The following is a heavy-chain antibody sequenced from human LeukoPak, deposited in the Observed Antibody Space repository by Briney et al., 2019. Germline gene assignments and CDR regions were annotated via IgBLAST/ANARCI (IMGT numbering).Heavy chain of an antibody. CDR2: IYYSGST. D-gene: IGHD1-1*01. CDR1: GGSIRSYY. Sequence: SETLSLTCAVSGGSIRSYYWSWIRQPPGKGLEWIGYIYYSGSTNYNPSLKSRVTISVDTSKNQFSLKLSSVTAADTAVYYCARRPGSDAFDIWGQGTMVTVSS. V-gene: IGHV4-59*08. J-gene: IGHJ3*02. CDR3: ARRPGSDAFDI.